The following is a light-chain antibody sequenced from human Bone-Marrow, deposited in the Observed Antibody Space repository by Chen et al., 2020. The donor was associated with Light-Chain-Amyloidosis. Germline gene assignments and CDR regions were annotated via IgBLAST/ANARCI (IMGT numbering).Light chain of an antibody. CDR3: RQSFGSPYT. CDR1: QSIGTY. V-gene: IGKV1-39*01. CDR2: AAS. Sequence: DIQMTQSPSSLTASVGDRVTISCRASQSIGTYLNWYQQKAGKAPQFLIYAASTLHSVVPSRFSGSGSSGAVTLTITSREPEDFAASYCRQSFGSPYTFGQGTRIEIK. J-gene: IGKJ2*01.